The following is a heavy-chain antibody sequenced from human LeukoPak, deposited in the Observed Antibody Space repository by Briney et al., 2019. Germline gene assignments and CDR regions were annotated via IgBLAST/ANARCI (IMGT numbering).Heavy chain of an antibody. CDR3: ARAGDFSFKD. CDR1: GFTFSIYS. Sequence: GGSLRLSCAASGFTFSIYSMSWVRQAPGKGLEWVSYISSSSSTISYADSVKGRFTIPRDNAENSLYLQMNSLRAEDTAVYYCARAGDFSFKDWGQGTLVTVSS. D-gene: IGHD3-3*01. CDR2: ISSSSSTI. V-gene: IGHV3-48*01. J-gene: IGHJ4*02.